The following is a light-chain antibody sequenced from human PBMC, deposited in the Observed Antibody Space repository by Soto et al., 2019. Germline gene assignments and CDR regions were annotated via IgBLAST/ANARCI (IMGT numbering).Light chain of an antibody. CDR1: QSISSW. CDR2: GAS. CDR3: QQYNTYSGT. V-gene: IGKV1-5*01. J-gene: IGKJ1*01. Sequence: DIQMTQSPSTLSASVGDRVTITCRASQSISSWLAWYQQRPGKAPKLPIYGASSLEGGVPSRFSGSGSGTEFTLTTSSLQPDDFAIYYCQQYNTYSGTFGRGTKVDIK.